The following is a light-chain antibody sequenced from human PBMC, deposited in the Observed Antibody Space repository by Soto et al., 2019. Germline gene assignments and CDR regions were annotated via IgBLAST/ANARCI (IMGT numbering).Light chain of an antibody. V-gene: IGLV2-8*01. CDR3: SSYAGSIYV. J-gene: IGLJ1*01. CDR2: DVD. CDR1: SSDVGRYNH. Sequence: QSALTQPPSASGSPGQSVTISCTGTSSDVGRYNHVSWYQQHPGKAPKLMIFDVDKRPSGVPDRFSGSKSGNTASLTVSGLQAEDDADYYCSSYAGSIYVFGSGTKLTVL.